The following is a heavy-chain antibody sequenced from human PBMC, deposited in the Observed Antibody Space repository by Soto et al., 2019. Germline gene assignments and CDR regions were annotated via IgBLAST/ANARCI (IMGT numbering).Heavy chain of an antibody. CDR3: GGRPRRNWFDP. D-gene: IGHD6-6*01. V-gene: IGHV4-31*03. Sequence: SETLSLTCTVSGGSISSGGYYWSWIRQHPGKGLEWIGYIYYSGSTYYNPSLKSRVTISVDTSKNQFSLKLSSVTAADTAVYYCGGRPRRNWFDPWGQGTLVTVSS. CDR1: GGSISSGGYY. J-gene: IGHJ5*02. CDR2: IYYSGST.